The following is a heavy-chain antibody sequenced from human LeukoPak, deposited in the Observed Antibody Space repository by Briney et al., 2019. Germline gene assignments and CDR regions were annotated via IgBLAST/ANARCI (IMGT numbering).Heavy chain of an antibody. CDR1: GFTFSSYA. V-gene: IGHV3-23*01. J-gene: IGHJ4*02. CDR2: ISGSGGST. D-gene: IGHD3-22*01. CDR3: AKYPPPDYYDSSGHPAGNFDY. Sequence: GGSLRLSCAASGFTFSSYAMSWVRQAPGKGLEWVSAISGSGGSTYYADSVKGRFTISRDNSKNTLYLQMNSLRAEDTAVYYCAKYPPPDYYDSSGHPAGNFDYWGQGTLVTVSS.